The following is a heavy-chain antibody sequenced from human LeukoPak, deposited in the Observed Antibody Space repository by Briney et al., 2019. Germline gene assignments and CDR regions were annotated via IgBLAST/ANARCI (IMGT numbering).Heavy chain of an antibody. D-gene: IGHD3-3*01. CDR1: GFTVSSNY. J-gene: IGHJ4*02. CDR2: IYSGGST. V-gene: IGHV3-53*01. CDR3: AREGFWSGHYHFDY. Sequence: GGSLRLSCAASGFTVSSNYMSWVRQAPGKGLEWVSVIYSGGSTYYADSVKGRFTISRDNSKNTLYLQMNSLRAEDTAVYYCAREGFWSGHYHFDYWGQGTLVTVSS.